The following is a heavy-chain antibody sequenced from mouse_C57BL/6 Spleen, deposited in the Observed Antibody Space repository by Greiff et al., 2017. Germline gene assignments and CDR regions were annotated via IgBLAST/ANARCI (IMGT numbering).Heavy chain of an antibody. J-gene: IGHJ4*01. CDR3: ARTDYSNYAMDY. V-gene: IGHV1-82*01. Sequence: VQLQQSGPELVKPRASVKISCKASGYAFSSSWMNWVKQRPGKGLEWIGRIYPGDGDTNYNGKFKGKATLTADKSSSTAYMQLSSLTSEDSAVYFCARTDYSNYAMDYWGQGTSVTVSS. CDR2: IYPGDGDT. D-gene: IGHD2-5*01. CDR1: GYAFSSSW.